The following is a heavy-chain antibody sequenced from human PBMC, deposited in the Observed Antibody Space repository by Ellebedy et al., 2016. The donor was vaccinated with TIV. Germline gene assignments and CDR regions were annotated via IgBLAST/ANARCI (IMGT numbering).Heavy chain of an antibody. CDR2: VNQSGRT. J-gene: IGHJ4*02. V-gene: IGHV4-34*01. CDR3: AEGRSGWYYFDY. Sequence: SETLSLTCAVYGGSFSGYYWSWVRQPPGKGLEWIGEVNQSGRTNYHPSLKSRVTIAVDTSKNQFSLRLSSVTAADTDVYYCAEGRSGWYYFDYWGQGTLVTVSS. D-gene: IGHD6-13*01. CDR1: GGSFSGYY.